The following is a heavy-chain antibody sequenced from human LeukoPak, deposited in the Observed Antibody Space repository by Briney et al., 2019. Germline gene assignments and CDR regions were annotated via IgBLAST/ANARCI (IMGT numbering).Heavy chain of an antibody. CDR1: GFTFSGSA. Sequence: PGGSLKLSCAASGFTFSGSAVHWVRQASGKGLEWVGRIRSKAGSYATTYAASVQGRFAISRDDSKNTAYLQMNSLKTEDTAVYYCSRAVAGTGLLDYWGQGTLVTVSS. CDR3: SRAVAGTGLLDY. D-gene: IGHD6-19*01. CDR2: IRSKAGSYAT. J-gene: IGHJ4*02. V-gene: IGHV3-73*01.